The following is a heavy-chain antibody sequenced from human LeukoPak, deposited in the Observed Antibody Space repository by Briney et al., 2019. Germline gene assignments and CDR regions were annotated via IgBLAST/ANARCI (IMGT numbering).Heavy chain of an antibody. CDR3: ARDSPFGTVTIALDY. J-gene: IGHJ4*02. CDR2: IDPNSGDT. CDR1: GYTFTGYY. Sequence: GASVKVSCKASGYTFTGYYVHWVRQAPGQGLEWMGWIDPNSGDTNYAQKFQDWVIMTRDTSITTAYMELTRLRSDDTAMYYCARDSPFGTVTIALDYWGQGTLVTVSS. V-gene: IGHV1-2*04. D-gene: IGHD3-3*01.